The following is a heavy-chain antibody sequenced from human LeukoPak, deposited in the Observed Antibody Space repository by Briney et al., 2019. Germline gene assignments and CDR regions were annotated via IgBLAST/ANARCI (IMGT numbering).Heavy chain of an antibody. D-gene: IGHD6-6*01. CDR3: ARDYSSSSHFDY. Sequence: PGGSPRLSCAASGFTFSSYAMHWVRQAPGKGLEWVAVISYDGSNKYYADSVKGRFTISRDNSKNTLYLQMNSLRAEDTAVYYCARDYSSSSHFDYWGQGTLVTVSS. J-gene: IGHJ4*02. CDR1: GFTFSSYA. CDR2: ISYDGSNK. V-gene: IGHV3-30-3*01.